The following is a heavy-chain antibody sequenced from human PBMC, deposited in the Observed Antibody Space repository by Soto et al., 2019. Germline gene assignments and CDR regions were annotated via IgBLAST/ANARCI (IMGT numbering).Heavy chain of an antibody. Sequence: SETLGLTCTVSGGAIRSTRYYTSWIRQPPGKGLEWIGSIYYSGSTYYNPSLKSRVTISVDTSKNQFSLKLSSVTAADTAVYYCARGVIITWDYYYGMDVWGQGTTVT. CDR3: ARGVIITWDYYYGMDV. J-gene: IGHJ6*02. D-gene: IGHD3-10*01. CDR2: IYYSGST. V-gene: IGHV4-39*01. CDR1: GGAIRSTRYY.